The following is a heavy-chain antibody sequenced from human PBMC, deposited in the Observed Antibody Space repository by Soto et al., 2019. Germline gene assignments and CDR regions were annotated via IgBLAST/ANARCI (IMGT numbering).Heavy chain of an antibody. CDR3: ARSPTQTSAMAPMWSYYYYGMDV. CDR1: GGTFSSYA. Sequence: GASVKVSCKASGGTFSSYAISWVRQAPGQGLEWMGGIIPIFGTANYAQKFQGRVTITADESTSTAYMELSSLRSEDTAVYYCARSPTQTSAMAPMWSYYYYGMDVWGQGNTVTVS. J-gene: IGHJ6*02. D-gene: IGHD5-18*01. CDR2: IIPIFGTA. V-gene: IGHV1-69*13.